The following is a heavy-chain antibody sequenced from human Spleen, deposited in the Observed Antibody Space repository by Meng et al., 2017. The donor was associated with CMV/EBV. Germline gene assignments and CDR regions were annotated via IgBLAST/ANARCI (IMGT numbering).Heavy chain of an antibody. CDR3: ARERGYTVTTHFDY. Sequence: SETLSLTCAVYGGSFSGYYWSWIRQPPGKGLEWIGEINHSGSTNYNPSLKRRVTISVDTSKNQFSLKLSSVTAADTAVYYCARERGYTVTTHFDYWGQGTLVTAPQ. CDR1: GGSFSGYY. D-gene: IGHD4-17*01. CDR2: INHSGST. V-gene: IGHV4-34*01. J-gene: IGHJ4*02.